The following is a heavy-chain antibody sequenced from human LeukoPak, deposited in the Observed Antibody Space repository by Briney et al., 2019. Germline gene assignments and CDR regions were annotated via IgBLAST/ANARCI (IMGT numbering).Heavy chain of an antibody. CDR3: ARGIRWLQLSYFDY. CDR2: IYYSGRT. Sequence: HPSQTLSLTCPVSGGSISSGVYYWSWIRQHPGKGLEWIRYIYYSGRTYYNSSLKSRVTISVDTSKNQFSLKLSSVTAADTAVYYCARGIRWLQLSYFDYWGQGTLVTVSS. J-gene: IGHJ4*02. V-gene: IGHV4-31*03. CDR1: GGSISSGVYY. D-gene: IGHD5-24*01.